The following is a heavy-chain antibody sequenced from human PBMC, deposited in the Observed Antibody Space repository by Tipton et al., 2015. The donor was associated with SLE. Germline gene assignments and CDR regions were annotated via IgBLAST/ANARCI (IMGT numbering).Heavy chain of an antibody. V-gene: IGHV4-39*07. Sequence: TLSLTCTVSGGSISSSSYYWGWIRQPPGKGLEWIGTTHYSGSTFYNPSLKSRVTISVDMSKNQFSVKLTSVTAADTAVYHCARDRWGWYFDLWGRGTLVTVSS. CDR3: ARDRWGWYFDL. D-gene: IGHD4-23*01. CDR1: GGSISSSSYY. J-gene: IGHJ2*01. CDR2: THYSGST.